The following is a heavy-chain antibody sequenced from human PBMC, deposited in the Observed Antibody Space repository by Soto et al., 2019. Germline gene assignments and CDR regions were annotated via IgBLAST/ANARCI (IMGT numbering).Heavy chain of an antibody. CDR3: VRGRSVLYLDL. CDR1: GYTFTDFY. CDR2: INPQNGGI. J-gene: IGHJ1*01. D-gene: IGHD1-20*01. V-gene: IGHV1-2*02. Sequence: AAVKVSSKSSGYTFTDFYIHWVPQAPGQRLEWVGWINPQNGGINYGQNFRGRVTMSRDTSVNTSSLDLDRLDFADSAMYYCVRGRSVLYLDLWGRGTQVTVCS.